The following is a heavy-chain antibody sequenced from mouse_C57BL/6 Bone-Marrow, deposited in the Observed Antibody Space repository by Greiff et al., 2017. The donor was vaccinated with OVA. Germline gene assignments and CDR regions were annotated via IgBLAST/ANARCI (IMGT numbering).Heavy chain of an antibody. D-gene: IGHD1-2*01. Sequence: QVQLQQSGAELVRPGSSVKLSCKASGYTFTSYWMDWVKQRPGQGLEWIGNIYPSDSETHYNQKFKDKATLTVDKSSSTAYMQLSSLTSEDSAVYYCAREGSLLRSFAYWGQGTLVTVSA. CDR1: GYTFTSYW. CDR3: AREGSLLRSFAY. J-gene: IGHJ3*01. CDR2: IYPSDSET. V-gene: IGHV1-61*01.